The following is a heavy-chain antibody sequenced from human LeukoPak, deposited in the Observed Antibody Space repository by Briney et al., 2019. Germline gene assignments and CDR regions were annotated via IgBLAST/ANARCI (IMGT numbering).Heavy chain of an antibody. V-gene: IGHV3-48*03. CDR2: IGSGGGTK. CDR1: GFIFSSYE. D-gene: IGHD6-13*01. J-gene: IGHJ4*02. CDR3: AKGAIAAAGMGGYFDY. Sequence: PGGSLRLSCAASGFIFSSYEMNWVRQAPGKGLEWVSYIGSGGGTKYYADSVKGRFTISRDKSKNTLYLQMNSLRTEDTAVYYCAKGAIAAAGMGGYFDYWGQGTLVTVSS.